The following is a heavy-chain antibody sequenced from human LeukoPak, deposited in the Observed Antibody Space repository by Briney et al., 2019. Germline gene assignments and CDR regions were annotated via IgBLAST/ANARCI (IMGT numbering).Heavy chain of an antibody. CDR1: GYSFIGYY. CDR3: ARAPGVPADPFVY. J-gene: IGHJ4*02. CDR2: INPNSGGT. D-gene: IGHD2-2*01. Sequence: ASVKVSCKASGYSFIGYYMYWVRQAPGQGLEWMGWINPNSGGTNYAQKFQGRVTMTKDTSISTAYMELSSLRSDDTAVYYCARAPGVPADPFVYWGQGTLVTVSS. V-gene: IGHV1-2*02.